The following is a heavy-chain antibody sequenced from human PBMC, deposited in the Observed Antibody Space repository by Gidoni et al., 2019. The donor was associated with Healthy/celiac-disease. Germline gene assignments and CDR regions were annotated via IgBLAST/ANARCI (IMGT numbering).Heavy chain of an antibody. CDR3: ARGSGYDYTFDY. J-gene: IGHJ4*02. CDR1: GYPFTGYY. CDR2: INPNSGGT. Sequence: QVQLVQSGAEVKNPAASVKVSCNASGYPFTGYYMHWVRQVPGQGLEWIGWINPNSGGTNYAQKFQGRVTRTRDTSISTAYMELSRLRSDDTAVYYCARGSGYDYTFDYWGQGTLVTVSS. D-gene: IGHD5-12*01. V-gene: IGHV1-2*02.